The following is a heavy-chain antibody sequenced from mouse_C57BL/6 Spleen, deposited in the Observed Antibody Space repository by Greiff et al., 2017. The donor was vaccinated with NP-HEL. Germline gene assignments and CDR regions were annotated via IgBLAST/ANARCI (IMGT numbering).Heavy chain of an antibody. Sequence: QVQLQQPGAELVMPGASVKLSCKASGYTFTSYWMHWVKQRPGQGLEWIGEIDPSDSYTNYNQKFKGKSTLTVDKSSSTAYMQLSSLTSEDSAVYYCARPWYYGSRGYFDVWGTGTTVTVSS. V-gene: IGHV1-69*01. CDR3: ARPWYYGSRGYFDV. J-gene: IGHJ1*03. D-gene: IGHD1-1*01. CDR2: IDPSDSYT. CDR1: GYTFTSYW.